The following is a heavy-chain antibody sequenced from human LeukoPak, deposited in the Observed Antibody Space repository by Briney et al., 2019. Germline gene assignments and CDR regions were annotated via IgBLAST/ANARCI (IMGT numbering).Heavy chain of an antibody. V-gene: IGHV3-23*01. D-gene: IGHD2-2*02. Sequence: PGGSLRLSCAASGFTFSSYWMHWVRQAPGKGLEWVSAISGSGGSTYYADSVKGRFTISRDNSKNTLYLQMNSLRAEDTAVYYCAKDLATIVVVPAAIQAYWGQGTLVTVSS. CDR1: GFTFSSYW. J-gene: IGHJ4*02. CDR2: ISGSGGST. CDR3: AKDLATIVVVPAAIQAY.